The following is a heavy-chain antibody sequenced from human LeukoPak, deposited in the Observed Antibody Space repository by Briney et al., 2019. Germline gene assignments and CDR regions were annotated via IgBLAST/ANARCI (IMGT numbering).Heavy chain of an antibody. CDR1: GYTFNDYY. Sequence: ASVKVSCKASGYTFNDYYMHWVRQAPGQGLEWMGWINPKRGGTKYAQKFQGRVTMTRDTSTSTVYMELSSLRSEDTAVYYCARGPRITLIRGGQWYYYMDVWGKGTTVTISS. D-gene: IGHD3-10*01. CDR2: INPKRGGT. V-gene: IGHV1-2*02. CDR3: ARGPRITLIRGGQWYYYMDV. J-gene: IGHJ6*03.